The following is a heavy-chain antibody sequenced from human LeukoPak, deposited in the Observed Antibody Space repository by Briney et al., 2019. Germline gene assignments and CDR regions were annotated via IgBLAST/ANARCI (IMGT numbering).Heavy chain of an antibody. V-gene: IGHV3-48*01. CDR2: ISSSSSTI. J-gene: IGHJ4*02. Sequence: GGSLRLSCAASGFTFSSYSMNWVRQAPGKGLEWVSYISSSSSTIYYADSVKGRFTISRDNAKNSLYLQMNSLSAEDTAVYYCARDQSDYDFWSGYYPCFDYWGQGTLVTVSS. CDR1: GFTFSSYS. CDR3: ARDQSDYDFWSGYYPCFDY. D-gene: IGHD3-3*01.